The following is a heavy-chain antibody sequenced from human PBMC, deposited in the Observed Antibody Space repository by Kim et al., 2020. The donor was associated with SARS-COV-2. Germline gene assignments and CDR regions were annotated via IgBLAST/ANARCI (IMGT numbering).Heavy chain of an antibody. D-gene: IGHD1-26*01. V-gene: IGHV3-30*18. CDR2: ISYDGSNK. Sequence: GGSLRLSCAASGFTFSSYGMHWVRQAPGKGLEWVAVISYDGSNKYYADSVKGRFTISRDNSKNTLYLQMNSLRAEDTAVYYCAKDRDQWELRYWGQGTLVTVSS. CDR1: GFTFSSYG. J-gene: IGHJ4*02. CDR3: AKDRDQWELRY.